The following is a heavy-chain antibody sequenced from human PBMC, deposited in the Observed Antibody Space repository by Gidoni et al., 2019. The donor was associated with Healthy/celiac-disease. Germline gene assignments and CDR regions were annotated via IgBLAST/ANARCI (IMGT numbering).Heavy chain of an antibody. CDR2: IYYSGST. V-gene: IGHV4-59*01. CDR1: GGSISSYY. CDR3: ARVLGGHAFDI. Sequence: QVHLQESGPGLVKPSETLSLTCTVPGGSISSYYWSWIRQPPGKGLEWIGYIYYSGSTNYNPSLKSRVTISVDTSKNQFSLKLSSVTAADTAVYYCARVLGGHAFDIWGQGTMVTVSS. D-gene: IGHD3-10*01. J-gene: IGHJ3*02.